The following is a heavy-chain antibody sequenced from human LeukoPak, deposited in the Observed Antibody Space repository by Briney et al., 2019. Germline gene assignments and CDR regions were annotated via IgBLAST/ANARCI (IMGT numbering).Heavy chain of an antibody. CDR1: GFTFSDYY. Sequence: GGSLRLSCAASGFTFSDYYMSWIRQAPGKGLEWASYISSGGSTIYYADSVKGRFIISRDNAKSSLYLQMNSLRAEDTAVYYCARVAVAGPTGWFDPWGQGTLVTVSS. V-gene: IGHV3-11*04. CDR3: ARVAVAGPTGWFDP. J-gene: IGHJ5*02. D-gene: IGHD6-13*01. CDR2: ISSGGSTI.